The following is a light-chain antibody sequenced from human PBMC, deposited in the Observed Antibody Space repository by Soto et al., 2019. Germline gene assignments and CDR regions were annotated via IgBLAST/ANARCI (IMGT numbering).Light chain of an antibody. V-gene: IGKV2-30*01. CDR3: MQSTHWPPYT. CDR1: QSLAYIDGNSY. J-gene: IGKJ2*01. CDR2: YVS. Sequence: EVVMTQSPLSLPVTLGQPASISCRSSQSLAYIDGNSYLTWFHQRPGQSPRRLIYYVSNRDSGVPDRFSGSGSGTDFTLKISRVEADDAGIYYCMQSTHWPPYTFGQGTKLEIK.